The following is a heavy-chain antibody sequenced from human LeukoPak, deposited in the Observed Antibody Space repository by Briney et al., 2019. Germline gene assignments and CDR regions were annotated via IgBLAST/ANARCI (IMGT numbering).Heavy chain of an antibody. CDR2: INSDGSST. V-gene: IGHV3-74*01. J-gene: IGHJ3*02. Sequence: PGGSLRLSCAASGFTVSSNYMNWVRQAPGKGLVWVSRINSDGSSTSYADSVKGRFTISRDNAKNTLYLQMNSLRAEDTAVYYCARRSAAKDAFDIWGQGTMVTVSS. D-gene: IGHD6-25*01. CDR1: GFTVSSNY. CDR3: ARRSAAKDAFDI.